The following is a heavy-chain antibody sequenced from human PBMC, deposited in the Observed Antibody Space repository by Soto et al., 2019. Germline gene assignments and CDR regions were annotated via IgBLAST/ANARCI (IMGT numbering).Heavy chain of an antibody. CDR1: GGTFSSYA. J-gene: IGHJ6*02. CDR2: IIPIFGTA. D-gene: IGHD3-10*01. Sequence: PSVKVSCKASGGTFSSYAISWVRQAPGQGLEWMGGIIPIFGTANYAQKFQGRVTITADKSTSTAYMELSSLRSEDTAVYYCAREVPQFALGMDVWGQGTTVTVSS. V-gene: IGHV1-69*06. CDR3: AREVPQFALGMDV.